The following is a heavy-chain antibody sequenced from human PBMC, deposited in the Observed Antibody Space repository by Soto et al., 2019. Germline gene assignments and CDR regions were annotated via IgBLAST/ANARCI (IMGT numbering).Heavy chain of an antibody. J-gene: IGHJ6*02. D-gene: IGHD4-4*01. CDR2: IDPSDSYT. CDR1: GDSFTSYW. CDR3: AIHGYSNYDYYYYYGMDV. V-gene: IGHV5-10-1*01. Sequence: ESLTISFKGSGDSFTSYWISLVRQMPGKGLEWMGRIDPSDSYTNYSPSFQGHVTISADKSISTAYLQWSSLKASDTAMYYCAIHGYSNYDYYYYYGMDVWGQGTTVTVSS.